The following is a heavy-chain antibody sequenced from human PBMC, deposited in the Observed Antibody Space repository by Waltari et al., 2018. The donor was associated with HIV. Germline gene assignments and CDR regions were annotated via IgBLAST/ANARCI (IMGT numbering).Heavy chain of an antibody. D-gene: IGHD1-26*01. V-gene: IGHV4-39*01. Sequence: QLQLQESGPGLVKPSETLSLTCTVSGGSISTSNYFWGWIRQPPGKGLEWIGRIYYSGRSYYNPSLKSRVTISVDTSKNQFSLKLSSVTATDTAVYYCARHALRVGASYWYFDLWGRGTLVTVSS. CDR2: IYYSGRS. CDR1: GGSISTSNYF. CDR3: ARHALRVGASYWYFDL. J-gene: IGHJ2*01.